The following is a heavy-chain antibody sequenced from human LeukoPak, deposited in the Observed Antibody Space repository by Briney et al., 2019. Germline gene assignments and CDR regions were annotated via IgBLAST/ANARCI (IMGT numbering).Heavy chain of an antibody. V-gene: IGHV5-51*01. CDR2: IYPGDSDT. D-gene: IGHD1-26*01. CDR1: GYSFTSYW. Sequence: HGESLKISCKGSGYSFTSYWIGWVRQMPGKGLEWMGIIYPGDSDTRYSPSFQGQVTISADKSISTAYLQWSSLKASDTAMYYCARKALPGIVGANHPRTDYWGQGTLVTVSS. CDR3: ARKALPGIVGANHPRTDY. J-gene: IGHJ4*02.